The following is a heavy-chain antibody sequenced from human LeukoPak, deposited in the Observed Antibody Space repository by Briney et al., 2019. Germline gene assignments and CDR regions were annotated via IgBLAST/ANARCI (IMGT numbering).Heavy chain of an antibody. Sequence: PGGSLRLSCAASGFTFSSYAMSWVRQAPGKGLEWVSAISGSGGSTYYADSVKGRSTISRDNSKNTLYLQMNSLRAEDTAVYYCAKVTFPYYYDSSGYSYYFDYWGQGTLVTVSS. D-gene: IGHD3-22*01. J-gene: IGHJ4*02. V-gene: IGHV3-23*01. CDR2: ISGSGGST. CDR1: GFTFSSYA. CDR3: AKVTFPYYYDSSGYSYYFDY.